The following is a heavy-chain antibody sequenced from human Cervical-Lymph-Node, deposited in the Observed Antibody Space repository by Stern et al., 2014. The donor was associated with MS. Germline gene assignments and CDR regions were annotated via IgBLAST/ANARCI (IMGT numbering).Heavy chain of an antibody. D-gene: IGHD3-3*01. CDR2: IGGSGCNT. CDR1: GFSFGNYA. V-gene: IGHV3-23*04. CDR3: AKGGSIYYYGLDV. J-gene: IGHJ6*02. Sequence: EVQLVESGGGLVPPGGSLRLSCAASGFSFGNYAMTWVRQAPGKGLEFVSSIGGSGCNTHYAESVKGRVTISRDNSKNTLYLQMNGLRAEDTAMYYCAKGGSIYYYGLDVWGQGTTVTVSS.